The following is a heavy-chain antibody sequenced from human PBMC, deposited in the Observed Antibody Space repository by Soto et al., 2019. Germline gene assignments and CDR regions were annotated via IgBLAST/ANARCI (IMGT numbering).Heavy chain of an antibody. CDR3: ARDLAVAGSEGRYYFDY. Sequence: EVQLVESGGGLVQPGGSLRLSCAASGFTFSSYWMHWVRQAPGKGLVWVSRINSDGSSTSYADSVKGRFTISRDNAKNTLYLQMNSLRAEDTAVYYCARDLAVAGSEGRYYFDYWGQGTLVTVSS. CDR1: GFTFSSYW. J-gene: IGHJ4*02. CDR2: INSDGSST. V-gene: IGHV3-74*01. D-gene: IGHD6-19*01.